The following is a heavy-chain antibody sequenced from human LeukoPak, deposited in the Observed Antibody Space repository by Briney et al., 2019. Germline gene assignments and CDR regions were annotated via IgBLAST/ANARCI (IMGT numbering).Heavy chain of an antibody. V-gene: IGHV3-9*01. CDR1: GFILVDYA. J-gene: IGHJ3*02. CDR2: ISWNSGSI. Sequence: GRSVRVSCAASGFILVDYAMHWVRQAPGKGLEWVSGISWNSGSIGYVDSVKGRSTISRDNAKTSLYLEMNSLRTEDTALYYCARGHYYDSSGYPGAFDIWGQGTMVTVSS. CDR3: ARGHYYDSSGYPGAFDI. D-gene: IGHD3-22*01.